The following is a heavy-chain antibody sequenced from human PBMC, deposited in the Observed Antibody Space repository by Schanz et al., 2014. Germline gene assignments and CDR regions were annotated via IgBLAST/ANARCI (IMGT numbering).Heavy chain of an antibody. V-gene: IGHV4-31*03. CDR3: AGMATVTYFDF. CDR2: IYSSGST. CDR1: GGSISSGGYY. J-gene: IGHJ4*02. Sequence: QVQLQESGPGLVKPSQTLSLTCTVSGGSISSGGYYWSWIRQHPGKGLEWIGNIYSSGSTNYNPSVKSRVTISGDTSKNQFSLRLTSVTAVDTAVYYCAGMATVTYFDFWGQGALVTVSS. D-gene: IGHD4-17*01.